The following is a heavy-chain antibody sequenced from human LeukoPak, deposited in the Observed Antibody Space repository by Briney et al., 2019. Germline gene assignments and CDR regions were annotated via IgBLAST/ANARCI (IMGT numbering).Heavy chain of an antibody. Sequence: SETLSLTCTVSGGFISSSYWDWIRQPPGKGLEWIGYMYYTGSTNYNPSLKSRVTISVDTSKNQISLRLTSVTTADTAVYYCASRALRGSYLDLWGRGTLVTVSS. CDR2: MYYTGST. CDR3: ASRALRGSYLDL. D-gene: IGHD3-10*01. J-gene: IGHJ2*01. V-gene: IGHV4-59*01. CDR1: GGFISSSY.